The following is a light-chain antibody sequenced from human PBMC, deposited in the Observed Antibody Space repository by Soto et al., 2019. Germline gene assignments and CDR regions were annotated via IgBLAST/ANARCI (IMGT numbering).Light chain of an antibody. CDR2: KAS. CDR3: QQYNSYWT. J-gene: IGKJ1*01. Sequence: IQMTLSPATLFASVLEILTMTFRASQSISSWLAWYQQKPGKAPKLLIYKASSLESGVPSRFSGSGSGTEFTLTISSLQPDDFATYYCQQYNSYWTFGQGTKVDIK. V-gene: IGKV1-5*03. CDR1: QSISSW.